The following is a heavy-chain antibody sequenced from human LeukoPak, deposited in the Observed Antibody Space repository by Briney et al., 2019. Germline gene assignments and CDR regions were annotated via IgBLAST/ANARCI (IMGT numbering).Heavy chain of an antibody. D-gene: IGHD4-23*01. J-gene: IGHJ4*02. CDR1: GFTSSDYC. Sequence: GGSLRLSCAASGFTSSDYCMCWIRQAPGKGLEWVSYISSSSSYTNYADSVKGRFTISRDNAKNSLYLQMNSLRAEDTAFYYCASSRTVVSPSDYWGQGTLVTVSS. V-gene: IGHV3-11*03. CDR3: ASSRTVVSPSDY. CDR2: ISSSSSYT.